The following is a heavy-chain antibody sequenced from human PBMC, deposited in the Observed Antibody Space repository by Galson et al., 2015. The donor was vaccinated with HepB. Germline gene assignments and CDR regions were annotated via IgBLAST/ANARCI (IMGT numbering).Heavy chain of an antibody. CDR2: IDAGNGNR. V-gene: IGHV1-3*01. Sequence: SVKVSCKASGSTFTTYVIQWVRQAPGQRLEWMGWIDAGNGNRKYSQKFQGRVTITRDTSATTAYMELSSLRSEDTAVYYCASSDSSSLYYFDSWGKGTLVTVSS. CDR1: GSTFTTYV. CDR3: ASSDSSSLYYFDS. J-gene: IGHJ4*02. D-gene: IGHD6-13*01.